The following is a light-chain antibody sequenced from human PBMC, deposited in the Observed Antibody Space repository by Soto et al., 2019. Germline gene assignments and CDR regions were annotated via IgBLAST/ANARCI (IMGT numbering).Light chain of an antibody. CDR1: SSNIGAGYD. CDR3: QSYDSSLSGSVV. CDR2: GNS. V-gene: IGLV1-40*01. J-gene: IGLJ2*01. Sequence: QPVLTQPPSVSGAPGQRVTISCTGSSSNIGAGYDVHWYQQLPGTAPKLLIYGNSNRPSGVPDRFSGSKSGTSASLAITGLQAEDEADYYCQSYDSSLSGSVVFGGGTEVTVL.